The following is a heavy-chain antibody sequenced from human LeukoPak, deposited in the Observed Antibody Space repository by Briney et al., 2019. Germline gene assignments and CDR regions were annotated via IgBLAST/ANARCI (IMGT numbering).Heavy chain of an antibody. CDR2: INPNSGGT. CDR1: GYTFSGYY. CDR3: ARASYYDVLTGPSCPDY. Sequence: ASVEVSCKASGYTFSGYYMHWVRQAPGQGLEWMGWINPNSGGTNYAQKFQGRVTMTRDTSISTAYMELSRVRSDDTAVYYCARASYYDVLTGPSCPDYWGQGNLVTVSS. V-gene: IGHV1-2*02. D-gene: IGHD3-9*01. J-gene: IGHJ4*02.